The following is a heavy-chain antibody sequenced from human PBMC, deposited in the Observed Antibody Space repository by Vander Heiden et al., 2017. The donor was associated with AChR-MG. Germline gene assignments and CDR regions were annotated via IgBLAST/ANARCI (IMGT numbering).Heavy chain of an antibody. CDR3: ATLYSYGSYYYYYMDV. CDR1: GGTFSSYA. J-gene: IGHJ6*03. V-gene: IGHV1-69*01. D-gene: IGHD5-18*01. CDR2: IIPIFGTA. Sequence: QVQLVQSGAEVKKPGSSVKVACKASGGTFSSYAISWVRQAPGQGLEWMGGIIPIFGTANYAQKFQGRVTITADESTSTAYMELSSLRSEDTAVYYCATLYSYGSYYYYYMDVWGKGTTVTVSS.